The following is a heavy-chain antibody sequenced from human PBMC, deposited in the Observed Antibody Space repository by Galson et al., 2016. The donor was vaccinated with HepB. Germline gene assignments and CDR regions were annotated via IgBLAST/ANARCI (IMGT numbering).Heavy chain of an antibody. J-gene: IGHJ5*01. Sequence: SLRLSCATSGLSFSVRGMHWVRQAPGKGLEWVAVIWNDGRTTDYGDSVKGRFIISRDNSRETLYLQMNSLRVDDTAIYYCATDGPPTVVVGAALDSWGQGTLVTVSS. V-gene: IGHV3-33*01. D-gene: IGHD2-15*01. CDR2: IWNDGRTT. CDR3: ATDGPPTVVVGAALDS. CDR1: GLSFSVRG.